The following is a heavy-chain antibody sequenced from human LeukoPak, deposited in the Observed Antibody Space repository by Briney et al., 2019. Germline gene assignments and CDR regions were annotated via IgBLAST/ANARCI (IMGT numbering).Heavy chain of an antibody. CDR2: IYSGGAT. CDR1: GFTVNRTY. D-gene: IGHD6-19*01. CDR3: AKDEGYIRGWYPYYFDY. Sequence: PGGSLRLSCAASGFTVNRTYMSWVRQAPGRGLEWVSVIYSGGATYYSDSVKGRFTISRDNSKNTLYLQMNSLRAEDTAVYYCAKDEGYIRGWYPYYFDYWGQGTLVTVSS. V-gene: IGHV3-66*01. J-gene: IGHJ4*02.